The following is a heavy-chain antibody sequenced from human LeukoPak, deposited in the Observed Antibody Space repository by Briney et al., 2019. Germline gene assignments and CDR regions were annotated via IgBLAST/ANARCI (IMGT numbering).Heavy chain of an antibody. CDR1: GGSISSSSYY. D-gene: IGHD1-26*01. J-gene: IGHJ4*02. CDR3: ARIVTSGGDY. V-gene: IGHV4-39*07. CDR2: IYYSGST. Sequence: PSGTLSLTCTVSGGSISSSSYYWGWIRQPPGKGLEWIGSIYYSGSTYYNPSLKSRVTISVDTSKNQFSLKLSSVTAADTAVYYSARIVTSGGDYWGQGTLVTVSS.